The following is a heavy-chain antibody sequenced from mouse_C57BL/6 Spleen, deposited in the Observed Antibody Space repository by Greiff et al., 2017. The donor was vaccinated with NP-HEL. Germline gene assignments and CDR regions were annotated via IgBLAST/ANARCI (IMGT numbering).Heavy chain of an antibody. CDR2: ISSGSSTI. Sequence: EVQRVESGGGLVKPGGSLKLSCAASGFTFSDYGMHWVRQAPEKGLEWVAYISSGSSTIYYADTVKGRFTISRDNAKNTLFLQMTSLRSEDTAMYYCRAPYGNYDYYAMDYWGQGTSVTVSS. V-gene: IGHV5-17*01. CDR3: RAPYGNYDYYAMDY. J-gene: IGHJ4*01. CDR1: GFTFSDYG. D-gene: IGHD2-1*01.